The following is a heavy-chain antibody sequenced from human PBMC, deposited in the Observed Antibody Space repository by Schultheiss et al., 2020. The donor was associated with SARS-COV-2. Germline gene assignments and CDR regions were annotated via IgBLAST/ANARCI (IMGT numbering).Heavy chain of an antibody. D-gene: IGHD5-12*01. V-gene: IGHV4-59*01. CDR1: GGSISSYY. CDR3: ARDLYSGYRGSSYMDV. J-gene: IGHJ6*03. CDR2: IYHSGST. Sequence: SQTLSLTCTVSGGSISSYYWSWIRQPPGKGLEWIGYIYHSGSTNYNPSLKSRVTISVDTSKNQFSLKLSSVTAADTAVYYCARDLYSGYRGSSYMDVWGKGTTVTVSS.